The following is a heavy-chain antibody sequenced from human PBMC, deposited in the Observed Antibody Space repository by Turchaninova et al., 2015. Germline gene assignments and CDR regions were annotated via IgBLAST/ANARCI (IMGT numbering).Heavy chain of an antibody. Sequence: QVQLHESGPGQVKPSQTLSLTCTVSGGSISSTDYYWSWIRQRPGRGLEWIGYIFYSGSTYYNPSVRTGVSFSIDNSKNQFSLRLSSVTAAEPAIYYFARARVSRIDVWGQGTTVTVSS. V-gene: IGHV4-31*03. CDR2: IFYSGST. D-gene: IGHD3-3*02. CDR3: ARARVSRIDV. J-gene: IGHJ6*02. CDR1: GGSISSTDYY.